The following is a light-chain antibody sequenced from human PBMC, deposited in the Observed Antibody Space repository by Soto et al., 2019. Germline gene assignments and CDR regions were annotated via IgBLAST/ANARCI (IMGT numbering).Light chain of an antibody. CDR3: ISYTSSSTWV. CDR1: SSDVGAYDY. J-gene: IGLJ3*02. CDR2: EVS. V-gene: IGLV2-14*01. Sequence: QSVLTQPPSASGSPGQSVTISCTGTSSDVGAYDYVSWYQQHPGKAPKLMIYEVSNRPSGVSDRFSGSRSGNTASLTISGLQAEDESDYYCISYTSSSTWVFGGGTK.